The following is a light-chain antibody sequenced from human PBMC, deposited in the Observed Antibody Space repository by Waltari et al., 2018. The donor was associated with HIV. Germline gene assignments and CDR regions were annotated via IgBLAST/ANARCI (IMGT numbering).Light chain of an antibody. CDR1: SSDVGAYNL. Sequence: QSALTQPASVSGSPGQSITISCTGTSSDVGAYNLVSWYQQNPGTAPQLMIFEVTNRPSGVSDRFSGSRSGNTASLTISGLQAEDEGDYHCCSYTGTGVVFGGGTKLTVL. CDR3: CSYTGTGVV. J-gene: IGLJ2*01. CDR2: EVT. V-gene: IGLV2-23*02.